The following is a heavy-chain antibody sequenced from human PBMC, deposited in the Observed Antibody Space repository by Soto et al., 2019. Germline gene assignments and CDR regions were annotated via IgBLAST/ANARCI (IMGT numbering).Heavy chain of an antibody. CDR1: GFTFTRYS. Sequence: EVQLVESGGGLVKPGGSLRLSCAASGFTFTRYSMNWVRQAPGKGLEWVSSISSTTNYIYYGDSMKGRFPISRDNAKNSLYLEINSRRGEDTAVYYCARESEDLHSNCDYWGQGTLVTVSS. J-gene: IGHJ4*02. D-gene: IGHD2-15*01. CDR2: ISSTTNYI. V-gene: IGHV3-21*06. CDR3: ARESEDLHSNCDY.